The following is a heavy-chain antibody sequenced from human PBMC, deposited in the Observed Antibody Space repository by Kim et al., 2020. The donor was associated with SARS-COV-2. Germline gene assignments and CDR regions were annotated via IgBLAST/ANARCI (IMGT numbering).Heavy chain of an antibody. CDR2: IYSDGST. V-gene: IGHV3-66*04. CDR3: ARRVSDIKGFRGSYYGGLDY. J-gene: IGHJ4*02. D-gene: IGHD1-26*01. Sequence: GGSLRLSCAASGFTVSSNYMSWVRQAPGKGLEWVSVIYSDGSTYYADSVKGRFTISRDNSKNTLYLQMNSLSAEDTAVYYCARRVSDIKGFRGSYYGGLDYWGQGTLVTVSS. CDR1: GFTVSSNY.